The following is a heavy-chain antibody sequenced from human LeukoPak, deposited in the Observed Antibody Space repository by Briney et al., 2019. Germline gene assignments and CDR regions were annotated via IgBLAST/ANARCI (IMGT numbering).Heavy chain of an antibody. CDR2: IYYSGST. J-gene: IGHJ5*02. D-gene: IGHD1-14*01. CDR1: GGSISSYY. Sequence: SETLSLTCTVSGGSISSYYWSWIRQPPGKGLEWIGYIYYSGSTNYNPSLKSRVTISVDTSKNQFSLKLSSVAAADTAVYYCAGYLANHFDPWGQGTLVTVSS. V-gene: IGHV4-59*01. CDR3: AGYLANHFDP.